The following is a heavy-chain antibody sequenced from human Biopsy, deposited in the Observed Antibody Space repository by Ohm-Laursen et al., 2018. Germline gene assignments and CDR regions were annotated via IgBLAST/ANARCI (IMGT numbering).Heavy chain of an antibody. J-gene: IGHJ3*02. Sequence: SLRLSCAASGFIFDDYAIHWVRQAPGKGLEWVSGISWNSVGIGYADSVKGRFTISRDNAKNFLYLEMNNLRPEDTALYYCAKIHCSGGSCYPNAFDMWGHGTRVTVS. CDR2: ISWNSVGI. D-gene: IGHD2-15*01. V-gene: IGHV3-9*01. CDR1: GFIFDDYA. CDR3: AKIHCSGGSCYPNAFDM.